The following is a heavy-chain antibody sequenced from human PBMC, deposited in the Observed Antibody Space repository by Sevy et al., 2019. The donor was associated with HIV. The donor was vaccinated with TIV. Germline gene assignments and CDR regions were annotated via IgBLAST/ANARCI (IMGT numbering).Heavy chain of an antibody. CDR1: GFTFSSYG. V-gene: IGHV3-30*18. D-gene: IGHD6-19*01. Sequence: GGSLRLSCAASGFTFSSYGMHWVRQAPGKGVEWVAVISYDGSNKYYADSVKGRFTISRDNSKNTLYLQMNSLRAEDTAVYYCAKDGSSGWYYYYGMDVWGQGTTVTVSS. J-gene: IGHJ6*02. CDR3: AKDGSSGWYYYYGMDV. CDR2: ISYDGSNK.